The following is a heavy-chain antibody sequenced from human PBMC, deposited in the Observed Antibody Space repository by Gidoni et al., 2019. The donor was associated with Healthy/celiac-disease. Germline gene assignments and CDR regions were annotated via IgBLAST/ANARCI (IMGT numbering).Heavy chain of an antibody. V-gene: IGHV4-38-2*01. CDR1: GYSISSGYY. CDR2: IYHSGST. Sequence: QVQLQESGPGLVKPSETLSLTCAVSGYSISSGYYWGWIRQPPGKGLEWIGSIYHSGSTYYNPSLKSRVTISVDTSKNQFSLKLSSVTAADTAVYYCARVLRAVRGVIPIAIDYWGQGTLVTVSS. J-gene: IGHJ4*02. D-gene: IGHD3-10*01. CDR3: ARVLRAVRGVIPIAIDY.